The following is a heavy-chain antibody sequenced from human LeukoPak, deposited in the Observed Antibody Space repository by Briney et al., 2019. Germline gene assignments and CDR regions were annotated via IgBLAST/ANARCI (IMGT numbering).Heavy chain of an antibody. V-gene: IGHV4-34*01. J-gene: IGHJ4*02. D-gene: IGHD3-22*01. Sequence: PSETLSLTCAVYGGSFSGCYWSWIRQPPGKGLEWIGEINHSGSTNYNPSLKSRVTISVDTSKNLFSLKLSSVTAADTAVYYCARGPGYYDSSGYYWGFDYWGQGTLVTVSS. CDR2: INHSGST. CDR3: ARGPGYYDSSGYYWGFDY. CDR1: GGSFSGCY.